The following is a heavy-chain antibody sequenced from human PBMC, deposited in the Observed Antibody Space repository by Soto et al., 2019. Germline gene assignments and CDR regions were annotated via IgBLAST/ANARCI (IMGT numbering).Heavy chain of an antibody. CDR2: IYGDDEK. CDR1: GFSLTNTEMA. CDR3: GHLCTGACSFDFDS. Sequence: QITLKESGPTLVKPKQTLTLTGSFYGFSLTNTEMAVGWIRQPPGKALEWLTLIYGDDEKRYNPYLKRRITITKDTPKSQVVLTMPNMDTVDTGTYSCGHLCTGACSFDFDSWGQGPLFTVS. D-gene: IGHD2-8*02. J-gene: IGHJ4*02. V-gene: IGHV2-5*02.